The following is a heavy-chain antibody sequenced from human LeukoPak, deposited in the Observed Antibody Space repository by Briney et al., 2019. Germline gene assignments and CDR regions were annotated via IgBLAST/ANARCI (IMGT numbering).Heavy chain of an antibody. D-gene: IGHD2-2*01. CDR1: GYRFTTYW. V-gene: IGHV5-51*01. CDR3: ARHLSSTGGCCYVDY. CDR2: IYPGDSDT. J-gene: IGHJ4*02. Sequence: GESLKISCTTSGYRFTTYWIGWVRQVAGKDLEWMGIIYPGDSDTRYSPPFEGQVTISADKSTSTAYLQWSSLKASDTATYYCARHLSSTGGCCYVDYWGQGTLVTVSS.